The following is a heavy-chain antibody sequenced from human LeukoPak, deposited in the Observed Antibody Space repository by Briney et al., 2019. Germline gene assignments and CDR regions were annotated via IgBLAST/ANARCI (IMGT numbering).Heavy chain of an antibody. CDR1: GFTVSNNY. Sequence: TGGSLRLSCAASGFTVSNNYMSWVRQAPGEGLEWLSAINGRGITYYAGSVKGRFTISRDNSENTLYLQMNSLTVDDTAVYFCAKERQTGDYFTSDYWGQGTLVTVSS. CDR2: INGRGIT. J-gene: IGHJ4*02. D-gene: IGHD4-17*01. CDR3: AKERQTGDYFTSDY. V-gene: IGHV3-53*01.